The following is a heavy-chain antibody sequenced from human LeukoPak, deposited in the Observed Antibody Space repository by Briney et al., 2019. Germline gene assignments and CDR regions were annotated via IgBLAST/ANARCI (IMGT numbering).Heavy chain of an antibody. Sequence: SETLSLICAVSGVSINTCCYYWTWIRQPPGKGLEWIGYKYYSGSTRCNSSLRSRLTISLDTSKNQFSLRLTSVTAADTAVYYCARGRSYGFDFDSWGQGTLVIVSS. J-gene: IGHJ4*02. CDR3: ARGRSYGFDFDS. D-gene: IGHD5-18*01. V-gene: IGHV4-61*01. CDR2: KYYSGST. CDR1: GVSINTCCYY.